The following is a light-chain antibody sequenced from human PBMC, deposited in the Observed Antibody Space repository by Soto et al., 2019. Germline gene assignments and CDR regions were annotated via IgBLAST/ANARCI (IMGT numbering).Light chain of an antibody. Sequence: QSALTQPASVSGSPGQSITIPCTGTSNDIGGYNYVSWYQQHPGKVPKLMIFDVSYRPSGISDRFSGSKSGNTASLTISGLQPEDEADYYCSSSGASSTLFGGGTKVTVL. CDR3: SSSGASSTL. CDR1: SNDIGGYNY. J-gene: IGLJ2*01. CDR2: DVS. V-gene: IGLV2-14*03.